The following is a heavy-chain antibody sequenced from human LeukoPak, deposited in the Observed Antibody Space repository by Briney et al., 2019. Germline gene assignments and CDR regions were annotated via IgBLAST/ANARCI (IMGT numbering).Heavy chain of an antibody. V-gene: IGHV3-13*01. D-gene: IGHD3-16*02. CDR1: GFPFSSYD. J-gene: IGHJ4*02. Sequence: GGSLRLSCAASGFPFSSYDMHWVRQATGKGLEWVSSIGTAGDTYYPGSVKGRFTISRENAKNSLYLQMNSLRAGDTAVYYCARGGVWGTYRHPYDYWGQGTLVTVSS. CDR2: IGTAGDT. CDR3: ARGGVWGTYRHPYDY.